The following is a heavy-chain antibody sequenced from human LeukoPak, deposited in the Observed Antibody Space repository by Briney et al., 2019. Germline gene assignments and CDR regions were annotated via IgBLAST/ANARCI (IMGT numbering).Heavy chain of an antibody. CDR2: IYSGGST. D-gene: IGHD1-26*01. V-gene: IGHV3-66*01. CDR3: ASMAHLVGARVSLPTFDY. Sequence: GGSLRLSCAASGFTVSSNYMSWVRQAPGKGLEWVSVIYSGGSTYYADFVKGRFTISRDNSKNTLYLQMNSLRAEDTAVYYCASMAHLVGARVSLPTFDYWGQGTLVTVSS. CDR1: GFTVSSNY. J-gene: IGHJ4*02.